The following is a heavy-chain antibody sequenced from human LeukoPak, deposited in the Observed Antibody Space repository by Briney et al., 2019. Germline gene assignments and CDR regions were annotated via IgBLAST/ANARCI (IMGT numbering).Heavy chain of an antibody. CDR3: ARWGLGYCTNGVCSDAFDI. Sequence: SETLSLTXTVSGGSISSYYWSWIRQPPGKGLEWIGYIYYSGSTNYNPSLKSRVTISVDTSKNQFSLKLSSVTAADTAVYYCARWGLGYCTNGVCSDAFDIWGQGTMVTVSS. J-gene: IGHJ3*02. D-gene: IGHD2-8*01. V-gene: IGHV4-59*01. CDR1: GGSISSYY. CDR2: IYYSGST.